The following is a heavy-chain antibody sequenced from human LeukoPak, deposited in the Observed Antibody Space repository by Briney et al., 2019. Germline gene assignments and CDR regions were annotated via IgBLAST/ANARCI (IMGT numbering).Heavy chain of an antibody. CDR2: IHYTGST. Sequence: PSETLSLTCTVSSGSMSGSYWSWTRQPPGKGLEWIGSIHYTGSTNYNTSLKSRLTISLDTTKNQFSVKLNSVTAGDTAVYYCAKDRVAGGYWGQGTLVTVSS. D-gene: IGHD2-15*01. CDR1: SGSMSGSY. V-gene: IGHV4-59*01. CDR3: AKDRVAGGY. J-gene: IGHJ1*01.